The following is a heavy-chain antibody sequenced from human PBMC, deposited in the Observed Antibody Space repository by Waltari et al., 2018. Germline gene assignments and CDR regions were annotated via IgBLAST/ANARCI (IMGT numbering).Heavy chain of an antibody. Sequence: GAAAGFTFSSYSMNGSRQAPGKGWDWVSYISSSSSTIYDADSVKGRFTISRDNAKNSLYLQMNSLRAEDTAVYYCARGLGVTTLNLFDPWGQGTLVTVSS. D-gene: IGHD4-17*01. J-gene: IGHJ5*02. V-gene: IGHV3-48*01. CDR3: ARGLGVTTLNLFDP. CDR2: ISSSSSTI. CDR1: GFTFSSYS.